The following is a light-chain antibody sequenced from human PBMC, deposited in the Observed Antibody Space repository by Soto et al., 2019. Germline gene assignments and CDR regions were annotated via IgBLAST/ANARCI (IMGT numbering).Light chain of an antibody. CDR1: QSVSSSY. CDR2: GAS. J-gene: IGKJ1*01. V-gene: IGKV3-20*01. CDR3: QQYGSSPGT. Sequence: EIVLTQSPGTLSLSPGERATLSCRASQSVSSSYLALYQQKPGQAPRLLIYGASSRATGIPDRFSGSGSGTDFTLTSSRLEPEDFAVYYCQQYGSSPGTFGQGTKVEIK.